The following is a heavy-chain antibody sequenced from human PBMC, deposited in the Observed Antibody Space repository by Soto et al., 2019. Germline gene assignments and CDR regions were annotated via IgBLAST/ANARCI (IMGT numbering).Heavy chain of an antibody. J-gene: IGHJ4*02. CDR1: GFTFSTSN. CDR2: ISISGGYK. D-gene: IGHD2-8*02. Sequence: PVGSLRLSCAASGFTFSTSNMNWGRQAPGKGLEWVSFISISGGYKYYADSVKGRFTISRDNANNSLYLEMSSLRAEDTAVYYCAIDSRLVPTHVFDFWGRGTLVTVSS. CDR3: AIDSRLVPTHVFDF. V-gene: IGHV3-21*01.